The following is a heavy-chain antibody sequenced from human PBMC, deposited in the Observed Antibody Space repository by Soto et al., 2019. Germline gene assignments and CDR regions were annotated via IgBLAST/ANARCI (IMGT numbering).Heavy chain of an antibody. CDR3: ARCAVGGYVLDV. D-gene: IGHD1-26*01. CDR1: GYKFTDYW. CDR2: IDPTDSHT. Sequence: PGESLKISCRGSGYKFTDYWIIWVLHMPGKGLEWMGKIDPTDSHTKYSPSFQGHVTISVDKSITTAYLQWNSLKASDTAIYYCARCAVGGYVLDVWGQGNTVTVSS. V-gene: IGHV5-10-1*01. J-gene: IGHJ6*02.